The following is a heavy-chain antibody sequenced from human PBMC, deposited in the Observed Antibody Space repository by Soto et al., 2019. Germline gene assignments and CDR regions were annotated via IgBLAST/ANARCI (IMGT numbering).Heavy chain of an antibody. V-gene: IGHV3-53*02. D-gene: IGHD4-4*01. CDR3: ARPYDYTFRGGMDV. CDR1: GFSVSSNY. Sequence: EVQLVETGGGWIQPGGSLRLSCAASGFSVSSNYLSWVRQAPGKGLEWVSVLYRGGTTYYADSVKGRFIISRDNSKNTLYLQMNTLRAEDTAVYYCARPYDYTFRGGMDVWGQGKTVPVSS. CDR2: LYRGGTT. J-gene: IGHJ6*02.